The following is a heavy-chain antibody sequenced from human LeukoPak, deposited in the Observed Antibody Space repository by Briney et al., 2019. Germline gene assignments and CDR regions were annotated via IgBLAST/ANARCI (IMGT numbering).Heavy chain of an antibody. D-gene: IGHD4-23*01. J-gene: IGHJ3*02. CDR1: GFTFSSYG. V-gene: IGHV3-33*08. Sequence: GGSPRLSCAASGFTFSSYGMHWVRQAPGKGLEWVGVIWYDGSNKYYADSVKGRFTISRDNSKNTLYLQMNSLRAEDTAVYYCARDDYGGNSEGDAFDIWGQGTMVTVSS. CDR2: IWYDGSNK. CDR3: ARDDYGGNSEGDAFDI.